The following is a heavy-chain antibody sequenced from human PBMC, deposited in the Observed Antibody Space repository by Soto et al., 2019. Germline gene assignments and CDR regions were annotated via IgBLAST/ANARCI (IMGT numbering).Heavy chain of an antibody. CDR3: ASGYYYDSSGYYLDY. J-gene: IGHJ4*02. CDR1: GGSISSYY. CDR2: IYYSGST. D-gene: IGHD3-22*01. Sequence: PSETLSLTCTVSGGSISSYYWSWIRQPPGKGLEWIGYIYYSGSTNYNPSLKSRVTISVDTSKNQFSLKLSSVTAADTAVYYCASGYYYDSSGYYLDYWGQGTLVNVS. V-gene: IGHV4-59*01.